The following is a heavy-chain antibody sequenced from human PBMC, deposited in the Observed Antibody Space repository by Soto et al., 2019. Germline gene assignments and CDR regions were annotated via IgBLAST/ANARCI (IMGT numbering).Heavy chain of an antibody. CDR2: INPSFGST. D-gene: IGHD2-2*02. J-gene: IGHJ6*04. V-gene: IGHV1-46*01. CDR1: GYTFTSYY. Sequence: ASVNVSCKASGYTFTSYYMHWVRQAPGEGLEWMGIINPSFGSTSYAQKFQGRVTMTRDTSTSTVYMELSSLRSEDTAVYYCARNLRYCSSTSCHTVGPSGYWGKGNTVTVSS. CDR3: ARNLRYCSSTSCHTVGPSGY.